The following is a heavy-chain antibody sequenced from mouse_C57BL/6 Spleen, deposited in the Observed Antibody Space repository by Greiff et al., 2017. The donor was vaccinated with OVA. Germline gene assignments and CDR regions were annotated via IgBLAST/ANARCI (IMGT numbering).Heavy chain of an antibody. CDR3: ARENYCSSYGFAY. D-gene: IGHD1-1*01. Sequence: EVKLVESGPGLVKPSQSLSLTCSVTGYSITSGYYWNWIRQFPGNKLEWMGYISYDGSNNYNPSLKNRISITRDTSKNQFFLKLNSVTTEDTARYYCARENYCSSYGFAYWGQGTLVTVSA. CDR1: GYSITSGYY. CDR2: ISYDGSN. V-gene: IGHV3-6*01. J-gene: IGHJ3*01.